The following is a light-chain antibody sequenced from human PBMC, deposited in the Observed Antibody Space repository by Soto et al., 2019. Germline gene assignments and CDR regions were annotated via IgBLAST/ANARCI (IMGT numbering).Light chain of an antibody. V-gene: IGKV4-1*01. J-gene: IGKJ4*01. CDR3: QQYYSTPLT. Sequence: DIVMTQSPDSLAVSLGERATINCKSSQSVLYSSNNKNYLAWYQQKPGQPPKLLIYWASTRESGVPDRFSGSGSWTDFTLTISSLPAEDVAVYYCQQYYSTPLTFGGGTKVEIK. CDR2: WAS. CDR1: QSVLYSSNNKNY.